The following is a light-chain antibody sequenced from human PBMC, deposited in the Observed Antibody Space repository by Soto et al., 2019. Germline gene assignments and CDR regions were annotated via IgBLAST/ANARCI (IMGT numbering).Light chain of an antibody. J-gene: IGLJ2*01. CDR2: DVS. CDR3: SSYTSSSPIVV. CDR1: SSDVGGYNY. Sequence: QSALTQPASVSGSPGQSITISCTGTSSDVGGYNYVSWYQQHPGKAPKLMIYDVSNRHSGVSNRFSGSKSGNTASRTISGLKDEDEAEYDCSSYTSSSPIVVFRGEADLTVL. V-gene: IGLV2-14*01.